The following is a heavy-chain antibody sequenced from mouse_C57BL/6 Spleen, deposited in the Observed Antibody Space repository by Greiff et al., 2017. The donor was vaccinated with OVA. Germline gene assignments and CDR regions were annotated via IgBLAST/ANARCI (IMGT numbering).Heavy chain of an antibody. CDR1: GYAFSSYW. CDR3: SRAGPYYCDY. CDR2: IYPGDGDT. J-gene: IGHJ2*01. V-gene: IGHV1-80*01. Sequence: QVQLQQSGAELVKPGASVKISCKASGYAFSSYWMNWVKQRPGKGLEWIGQIYPGDGDTNYNGKFKGKATLTADKSSSTASMQLSSLTSEDSAVYFCSRAGPYYCDYWCQGTTRTVSS.